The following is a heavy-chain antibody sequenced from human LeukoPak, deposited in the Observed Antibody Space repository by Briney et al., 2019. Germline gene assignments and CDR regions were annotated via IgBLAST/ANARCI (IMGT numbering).Heavy chain of an antibody. CDR3: ARRRCSSTSCYAYRVVVNWFDP. D-gene: IGHD2-2*01. J-gene: IGHJ5*02. CDR2: INHSGST. Sequence: PSETLSLTCAVYGGSFSGYYWSWIRQPPGKGLEWIGEINHSGSTNYNPSLKSPVTISVDTSKNQFSLKLSSVTAADTAVYYCARRRCSSTSCYAYRVVVNWFDPWGQGTLVTVSS. CDR1: GGSFSGYY. V-gene: IGHV4-34*01.